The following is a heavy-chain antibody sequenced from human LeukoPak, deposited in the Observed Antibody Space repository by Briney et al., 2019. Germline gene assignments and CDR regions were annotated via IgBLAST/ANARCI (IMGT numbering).Heavy chain of an antibody. CDR1: GFTFSSYS. CDR2: ISSCISYI. V-gene: IGHV3-21*01. CDR3: ASLDGDYVFDY. D-gene: IGHD4-17*01. J-gene: IGHJ4*02. Sequence: PGGSLRLSCAASGFTFSSYSMNWVRQAPGKGLEWVSSISSCISYIYYADSVKGRFTISRDNAKNSLYLQMNSLRAEDTAVYYCASLDGDYVFDYWGQGTLVTVSS.